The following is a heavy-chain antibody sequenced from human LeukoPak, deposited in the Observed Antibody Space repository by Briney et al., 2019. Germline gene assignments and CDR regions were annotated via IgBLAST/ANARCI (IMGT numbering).Heavy chain of an antibody. CDR3: ARDMYYGSGTPMQFGMDV. J-gene: IGHJ6*02. CDR1: GFTFSDYY. Sequence: PGGSLRLSCAASGFTFSDYYMSWIRQAPGKGLEWVSFISSSGSTTFYANSVKGRFTISRDNAKNSLYLQMNSLRADDTAMYYCARDMYYGSGTPMQFGMDVWGQGTAVIVSS. V-gene: IGHV3-11*01. CDR2: ISSSGSTT. D-gene: IGHD3-10*01.